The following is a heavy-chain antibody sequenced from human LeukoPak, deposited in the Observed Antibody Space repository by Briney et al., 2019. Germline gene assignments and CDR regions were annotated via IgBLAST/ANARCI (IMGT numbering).Heavy chain of an antibody. CDR1: GGSISNYY. D-gene: IGHD6-19*01. Sequence: SETLSLTCTLSGGSISNYYWSWIRQPPGKGLEWIGYIFYSGSTNYNPSLKSRVTISVDTSKNQFSLKLSSVTAADTAVYYCARVGQWPAFDSWGRGTLVTVSS. J-gene: IGHJ4*02. CDR2: IFYSGST. CDR3: ARVGQWPAFDS. V-gene: IGHV4-59*01.